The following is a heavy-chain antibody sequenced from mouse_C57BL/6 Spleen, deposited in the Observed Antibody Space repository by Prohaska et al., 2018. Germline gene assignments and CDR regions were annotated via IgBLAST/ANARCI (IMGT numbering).Heavy chain of an antibody. CDR1: GFTFNTYA. V-gene: IGHV10-3*01. Sequence: EVQLVESGGGLVQPKGSLKLSCAASGFTFNTYAIHWVRQAPEKGLEWVARIRSKSSNYATYYADSVKDRFTIARDDSEIMLYLQMNNLKTEDTAMYYCVSARNWIPSSYWYSDVCATGTTVIISS. CDR2: IRSKSSNYAT. CDR3: VSARNWIPSSYWYSDV. D-gene: IGHD4-1*01. J-gene: IGHJ1*03.